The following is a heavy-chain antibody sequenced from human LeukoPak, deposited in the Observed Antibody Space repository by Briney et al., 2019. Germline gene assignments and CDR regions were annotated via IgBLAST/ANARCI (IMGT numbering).Heavy chain of an antibody. V-gene: IGHV1-2*02. Sequence: ASVKVSCKAPGYTFTGYYMHWVRQAPGQGLEWMGWINPNSGGTNYAQKFQGRVTLTRDTSINTVYMELTTLTSDDTALYYCAVAPGDYWGQGTLVSVS. J-gene: IGHJ4*02. CDR1: GYTFTGYY. CDR2: INPNSGGT. D-gene: IGHD2-21*01. CDR3: AVAPGDY.